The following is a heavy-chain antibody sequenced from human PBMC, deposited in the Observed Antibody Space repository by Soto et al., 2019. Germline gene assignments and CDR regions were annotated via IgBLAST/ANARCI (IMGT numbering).Heavy chain of an antibody. V-gene: IGHV1-69*12. CDR3: ARDLMSRGDL. D-gene: IGHD2-8*01. Sequence: QVQLVQSGAEVKKPGSSVKVSCKASGGTFSSYAISWVRQAPGQGLEWMGGIIPIFGTANYAQKFQGRVTITVDESTSTGYMELSSLRFEDRVVYYCARDLMSRGDLWGRGNMVTVSA. J-gene: IGHJ1*01. CDR2: IIPIFGTA. CDR1: GGTFSSYA.